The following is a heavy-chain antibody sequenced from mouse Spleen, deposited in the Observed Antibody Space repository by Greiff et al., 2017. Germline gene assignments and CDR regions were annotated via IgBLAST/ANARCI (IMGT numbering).Heavy chain of an antibody. CDR2: IDPNSGGT. CDR3: ARRGLSSSDAMDY. Sequence: VQLKESGAELVKPGASVKLSCKASGYTFTSYWMHWVKQRPGRGLEWIGRIDPNSGGTKYNEKFKSKATLTVDKPSSTAYMQLSSLTSEDSAVYYCARRGLSSSDAMDYWGQGTSVTVSS. V-gene: IGHV1-72*01. J-gene: IGHJ4*01. CDR1: GYTFTSYW. D-gene: IGHD1-1*01.